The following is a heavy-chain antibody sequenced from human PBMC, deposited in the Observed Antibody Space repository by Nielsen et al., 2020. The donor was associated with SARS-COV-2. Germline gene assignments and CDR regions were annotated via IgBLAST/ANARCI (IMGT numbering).Heavy chain of an antibody. CDR2: INAGNGNT. D-gene: IGHD5-18*01. CDR3: ARDRGYSYGCDI. J-gene: IGHJ3*02. Sequence: ASVKVSCKASGYTFTSYAMHWVRQAPGQRLEWMGWINAGNGNTKYSQKFQGRVTITRDTSASTAYMELSSLRSEDTAVYYCARDRGYSYGCDIWGQGTMVTVSS. CDR1: GYTFTSYA. V-gene: IGHV1-3*01.